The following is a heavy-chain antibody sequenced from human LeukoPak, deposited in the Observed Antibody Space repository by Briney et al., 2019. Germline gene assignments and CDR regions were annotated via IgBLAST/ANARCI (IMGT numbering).Heavy chain of an antibody. V-gene: IGHV4-38-2*02. Sequence: SETLSLTCTVSGYSLSSGYHWGWIRQPPGKGLEWIGSIYHSGSTYYNPSLKSRVTISVDTSKNQFSLKLSSVTAADTAVYYCARSQTERITMVRGVIGAFDIWGQGTIVTVSS. CDR2: IYHSGST. CDR3: ARSQTERITMVRGVIGAFDI. D-gene: IGHD3-10*01. J-gene: IGHJ3*02. CDR1: GYSLSSGYH.